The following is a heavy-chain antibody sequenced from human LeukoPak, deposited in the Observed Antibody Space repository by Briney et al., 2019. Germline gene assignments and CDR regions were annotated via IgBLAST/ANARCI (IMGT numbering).Heavy chain of an antibody. CDR1: GGSISSSSYY. Sequence: SETLSLTCTVSGGSISSSSYYWGWVRQPPGKGLEWIATIYYSGSSYYNPSLKSRVTISVDTSKNQFSLKLSSVTAADTAVYYCARLAQGSGTYGFDYWGQGTLVTVSS. V-gene: IGHV4-39*01. J-gene: IGHJ4*02. CDR3: ARLAQGSGTYGFDY. CDR2: IYYSGSS. D-gene: IGHD3-10*01.